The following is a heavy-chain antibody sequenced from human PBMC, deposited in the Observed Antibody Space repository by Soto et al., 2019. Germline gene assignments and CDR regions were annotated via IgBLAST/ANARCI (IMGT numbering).Heavy chain of an antibody. Sequence: EVQLVESGGGLVQPGRSLRLSCAASGFTFDDYAMHWVRQAPGKGLEWVSGISWNSGSIGYANSVKGRFTISRDNAKNSLHLQMNSLRAEDTALYYCAKDGCSSTSCYYYYYMDVWGKGTTVTVSS. CDR1: GFTFDDYA. CDR2: ISWNSGSI. D-gene: IGHD2-2*01. CDR3: AKDGCSSTSCYYYYYMDV. V-gene: IGHV3-9*01. J-gene: IGHJ6*03.